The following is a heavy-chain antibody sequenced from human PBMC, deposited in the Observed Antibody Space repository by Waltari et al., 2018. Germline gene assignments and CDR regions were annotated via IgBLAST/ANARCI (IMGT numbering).Heavy chain of an antibody. CDR1: GGSISRGSYY. J-gene: IGHJ3*02. V-gene: IGHV4-61*02. Sequence: QVQLPESGPGLVKPSQTLSLTCTVSGGSISRGSYYWLWIRQPAGKGLEWIGRIYTSGSTNYNPSLKSRVTISVDTSKNQFSLKLSSVTAADTAVYYCARDEPSGDYGAFDIWGQGTMVTVSS. D-gene: IGHD4-17*01. CDR2: IYTSGST. CDR3: ARDEPSGDYGAFDI.